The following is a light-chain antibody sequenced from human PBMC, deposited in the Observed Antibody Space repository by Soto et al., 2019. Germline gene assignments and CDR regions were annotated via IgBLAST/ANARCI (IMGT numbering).Light chain of an antibody. V-gene: IGKV1-9*01. J-gene: IGKJ3*01. Sequence: DIRLTQSPSFLSASVGDRVTITCRASQGIRNHFAWYQQKPGKAPRLLIYSASTLQSGVPSRVSGSQSETEFTLTISSLQPEDFATFYCQQLDSYPLTFGPGTKVDVK. CDR2: SAS. CDR1: QGIRNH. CDR3: QQLDSYPLT.